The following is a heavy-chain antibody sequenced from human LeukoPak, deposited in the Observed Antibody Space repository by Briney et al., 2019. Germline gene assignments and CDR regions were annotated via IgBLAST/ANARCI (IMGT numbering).Heavy chain of an antibody. J-gene: IGHJ6*03. CDR3: VRDTRYDMDV. CDR2: IYHSGST. CDR1: GGSISSGGYY. V-gene: IGHV4-30-2*01. Sequence: KPSQTLSLTCTVSGGSISSGGYYWSWIRQPPGKGLEWIGYIYHSGSTYYNPSLKSRVTISVDRSKNQFSLKLSSVTAADTALYYCVRDTRYDMDVWGKGTTVTVSS.